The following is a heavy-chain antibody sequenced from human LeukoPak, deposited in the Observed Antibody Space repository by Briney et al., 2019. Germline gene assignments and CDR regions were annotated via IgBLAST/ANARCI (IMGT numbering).Heavy chain of an antibody. CDR2: ISYDGSNK. J-gene: IGHJ1*01. Sequence: GRSLRLSCAASGFTFSRYAMHWVRQAPGKGLEWVAVISYDGSNKYYADSVKGRFTISRDNSKNTLYLQMNSLRAEDTAVYYCARALIQRPIVTPGQYFQHWGQGTLVTVSS. D-gene: IGHD4-23*01. CDR1: GFTFSRYA. CDR3: ARALIQRPIVTPGQYFQH. V-gene: IGHV3-30*04.